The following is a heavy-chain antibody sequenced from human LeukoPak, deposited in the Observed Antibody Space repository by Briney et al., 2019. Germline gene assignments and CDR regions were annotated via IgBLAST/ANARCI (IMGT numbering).Heavy chain of an antibody. Sequence: SETLSVTCTVSGGSISSYYWSWLRQPPGTGLEWIGYIYYSGSTNYNPSLKSRVTISVDTSKNQFSLKLSSVTAADTAVYYCARQLELRFDYWGQGTLVTVSS. D-gene: IGHD1-7*01. V-gene: IGHV4-59*08. CDR3: ARQLELRFDY. J-gene: IGHJ4*02. CDR1: GGSISSYY. CDR2: IYYSGST.